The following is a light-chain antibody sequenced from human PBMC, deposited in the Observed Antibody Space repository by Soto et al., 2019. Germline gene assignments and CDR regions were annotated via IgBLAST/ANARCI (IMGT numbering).Light chain of an antibody. CDR2: GAF. Sequence: TQTPATLSGPPVERATLSCRASQSVSSDLSWYHQKPGQAPRLLIYGAFTRATGIPARFSGSWSGTEFTLTINSLQSEDFAVYYCQQYNAWPRTFGEGTKVDIK. CDR3: QQYNAWPRT. V-gene: IGKV3-15*01. J-gene: IGKJ4*02. CDR1: QSVSSD.